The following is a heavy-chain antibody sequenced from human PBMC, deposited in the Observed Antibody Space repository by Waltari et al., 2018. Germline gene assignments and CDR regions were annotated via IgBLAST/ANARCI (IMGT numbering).Heavy chain of an antibody. CDR1: GGTFSSYA. CDR2: ISGSGGST. Sequence: VQLVQSGAEVKKPGSSVKVSCKASGGTFSSYAMSWVRQAPGKGLEWVSAISGSGGSTYYADSVKGRFTISRDNSKNTLYLQMNSLRAEDTAVYYCAKTLGITIFGVVAGGGFYFDYWGQGTLVTVSS. CDR3: AKTLGITIFGVVAGGGFYFDY. V-gene: IGHV3-23*04. D-gene: IGHD3-3*01. J-gene: IGHJ4*02.